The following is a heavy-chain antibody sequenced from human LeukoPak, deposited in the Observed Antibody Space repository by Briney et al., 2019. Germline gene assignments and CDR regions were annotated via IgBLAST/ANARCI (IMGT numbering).Heavy chain of an antibody. D-gene: IGHD5-12*01. V-gene: IGHV3-23*01. J-gene: IGHJ4*02. CDR3: AKDEYSGYGSFDY. CDR2: VNDRGT. CDR1: GFTFSNYA. Sequence: GGSLRLSCAASGFTFSNYAMSWVRQAPGKGLEWVSAVNDRGTYYADSVKGRFTISRDNSKNTPYLEMNSLRAEDTALYYCAKDEYSGYGSFDYWGQGILVTVSS.